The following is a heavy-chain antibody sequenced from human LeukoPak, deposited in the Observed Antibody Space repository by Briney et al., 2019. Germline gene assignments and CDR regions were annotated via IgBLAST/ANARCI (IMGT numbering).Heavy chain of an antibody. J-gene: IGHJ4*02. Sequence: SETLSLTCTVSGGSISSGSYYWGWIRQPPGKGLEWIASIYYSGSTYYNPPLKSRVTISVDTSKNQFSLKLSSVTAADTAVYYCARRRDYGDYGGFDYWGQGTLVTVSS. CDR2: IYYSGST. V-gene: IGHV4-39*01. D-gene: IGHD4-17*01. CDR3: ARRRDYGDYGGFDY. CDR1: GGSISSGSYY.